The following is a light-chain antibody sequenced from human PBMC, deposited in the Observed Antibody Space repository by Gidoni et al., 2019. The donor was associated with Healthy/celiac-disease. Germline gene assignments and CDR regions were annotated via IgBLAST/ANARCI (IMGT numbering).Light chain of an antibody. V-gene: IGLV3-9*01. CDR3: QVWDSSVV. J-gene: IGLJ2*01. Sequence: SYELTQPLSVSVALGQTARITCGGNNIGSKNVHWYQQKPGQAPVLVIPERFSGSNSGNTATLTISRAQAGDEADYYCQVWDSSVVFGGGTKLTVL. CDR1: NIGSKN.